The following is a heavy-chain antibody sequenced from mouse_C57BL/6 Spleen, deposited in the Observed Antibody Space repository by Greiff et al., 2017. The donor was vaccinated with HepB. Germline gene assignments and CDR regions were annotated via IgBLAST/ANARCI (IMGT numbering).Heavy chain of an antibody. D-gene: IGHD1-1*02. CDR1: GYTFTDYN. J-gene: IGHJ1*03. CDR2: INPNNGGT. V-gene: IGHV1-22*01. CDR3: AYGLWYFDV. Sequence: EVKLMESGPELVKPGASVKMSCKASGYTFTDYNMHWVKQSHGKSLEWIGYINPNNGGTSYNQKFKGKATLTVNKSSSTAYMELRSLTSEDSAVYYCAYGLWYFDVWGTGTTVTVSS.